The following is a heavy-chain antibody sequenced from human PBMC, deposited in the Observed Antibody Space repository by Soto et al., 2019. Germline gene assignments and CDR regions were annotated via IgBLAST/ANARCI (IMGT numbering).Heavy chain of an antibody. CDR1: GFTFRDYI. Sequence: GGSLRLSCAASGFTFRDYIMIWFRQAPGKGLEWVSFIRGKAYGETTEYAASVQGRFTISRDDSKSIAHLQMNSLKTEDTAVYYCTRVAGWSQLWFSPNDAFDFWGQGTMVTVSS. V-gene: IGHV3-49*03. CDR3: TRVAGWSQLWFSPNDAFDF. CDR2: IRGKAYGETT. D-gene: IGHD5-18*01. J-gene: IGHJ3*01.